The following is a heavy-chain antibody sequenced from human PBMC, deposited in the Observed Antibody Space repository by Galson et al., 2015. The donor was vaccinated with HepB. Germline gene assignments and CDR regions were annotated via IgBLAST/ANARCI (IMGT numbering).Heavy chain of an antibody. D-gene: IGHD3-22*01. CDR2: ISYSATS. V-gene: IGHV4-59*08. CDR1: GVSISSTPY. CDR3: ARLSSYYYDSSGYYQGGYFDL. J-gene: IGHJ2*01. Sequence: TLSLTCTVSGVSISSTPYWSWIRQPPGKGLEWIGYISYSATSNQNPSLKGRVTMSVDMSRSQFYLRLSSVTAADTAVYYCARLSSYYYDSSGYYQGGYFDLWGRGALVTVSS.